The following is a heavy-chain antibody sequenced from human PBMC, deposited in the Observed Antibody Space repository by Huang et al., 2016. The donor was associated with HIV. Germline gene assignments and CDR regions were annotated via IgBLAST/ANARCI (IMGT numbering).Heavy chain of an antibody. D-gene: IGHD7-27*01. V-gene: IGHV4-59*01. CDR3: ARSHSIHWGFNWFDP. CDR1: GGSISSYY. J-gene: IGHJ5*02. CDR2: MYDSGST. Sequence: QVQLQESGPGLVKPSETLSLTCTVSGGSISSYYWRWIRQPPGKGLEWIGYMYDSGSTNYTPSLKSRVTISVDPSKNQFSLKLSSVTAADTAVYYCARSHSIHWGFNWFDPWGQGTLVTVSS.